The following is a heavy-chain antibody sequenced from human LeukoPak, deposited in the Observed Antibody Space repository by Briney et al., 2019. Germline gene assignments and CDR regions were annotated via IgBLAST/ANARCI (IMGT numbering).Heavy chain of an antibody. Sequence: GGSLRLSCAASGFTFSNYWMSWVRQAPGKGLEWVSAISGSGGSTYYADSVKGRFTISRDNSKNTLYLQMNSLRAEDTAVYYCAKGLFYGSGSYYLDYWGQGTLVTVSS. CDR2: ISGSGGST. J-gene: IGHJ4*02. V-gene: IGHV3-23*01. D-gene: IGHD3-10*01. CDR1: GFTFSNYW. CDR3: AKGLFYGSGSYYLDY.